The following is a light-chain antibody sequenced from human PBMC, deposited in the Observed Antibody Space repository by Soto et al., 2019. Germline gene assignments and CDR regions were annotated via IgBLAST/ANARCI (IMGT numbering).Light chain of an antibody. CDR1: SSDVGGYKY. V-gene: IGLV2-14*01. Sequence: QSALTQPASVSGSPGQSITISCSGTSSDVGGYKYVSWYQQHPGKAPKLMIYEVSNRPSGVSNRFSGSKSGYTASLTISGLQAEDEADYYCGSYSSSNTLGVFGGGTKLTVL. J-gene: IGLJ2*01. CDR2: EVS. CDR3: GSYSSSNTLGV.